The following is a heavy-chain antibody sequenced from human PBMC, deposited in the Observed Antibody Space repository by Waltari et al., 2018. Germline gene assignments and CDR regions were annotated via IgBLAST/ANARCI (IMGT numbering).Heavy chain of an antibody. CDR3: ARDKGYGSGSIDY. J-gene: IGHJ4*02. CDR2: ISSSSSYI. D-gene: IGHD3-10*01. CDR1: GFTFSSYS. Sequence: GGSLRLSCAASGFTFSSYSMNWVRQAPGKGLEWVSSISSSSSYIYYADSVKGRFTISRDNAKNSLYLQMNSLRAEDTAVYYGARDKGYGSGSIDYWGQGTLVTVSS. V-gene: IGHV3-21*01.